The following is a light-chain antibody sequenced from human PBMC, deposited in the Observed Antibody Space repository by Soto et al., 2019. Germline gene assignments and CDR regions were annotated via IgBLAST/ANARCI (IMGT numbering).Light chain of an antibody. CDR1: QSVSSY. J-gene: IGKJ3*01. Sequence: EIVLTQSPATLSLSPGERATLSYRASQSVSSYLAWYQQRPGQAPRLLIYDASYRATGIPARFSGSGSGTDGTLTISSLQTEDGAVYYGQHRNNRPFSFGPGTKVDIK. CDR3: QHRNNRPFS. CDR2: DAS. V-gene: IGKV3-11*01.